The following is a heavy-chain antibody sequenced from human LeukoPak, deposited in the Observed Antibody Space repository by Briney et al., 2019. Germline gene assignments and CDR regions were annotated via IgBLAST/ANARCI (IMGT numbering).Heavy chain of an antibody. Sequence: PGGSLRLSCAASGFTFSSYNMNWVRQAPGKGLEWVSSITSSSSYIYYADSVKGRFTISRDNAKNSLYLQMNSLRAEDTAVYYCARLTDIVVVVAATRYYYYYMDVWGKGTTVTISS. CDR3: ARLTDIVVVVAATRYYYYYMDV. D-gene: IGHD2-15*01. J-gene: IGHJ6*03. CDR1: GFTFSSYN. V-gene: IGHV3-21*01. CDR2: ITSSSSYI.